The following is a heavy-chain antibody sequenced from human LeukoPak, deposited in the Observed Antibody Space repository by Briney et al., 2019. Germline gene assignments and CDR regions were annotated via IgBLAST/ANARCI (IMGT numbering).Heavy chain of an antibody. CDR1: GFTFSSYW. D-gene: IGHD4-17*01. CDR2: INSDGSST. CDR3: ARGGGSTTVTLDY. Sequence: PGGSLRLSCAASGFTFSSYWMHWVRQAPGKGLVWVSRINSDGSSTSYADSVKGRFTISRDNAKNTLYLQMNSLRAEDTVVYYCARGGGSTTVTLDYWGQGTLVTVSS. J-gene: IGHJ4*02. V-gene: IGHV3-74*01.